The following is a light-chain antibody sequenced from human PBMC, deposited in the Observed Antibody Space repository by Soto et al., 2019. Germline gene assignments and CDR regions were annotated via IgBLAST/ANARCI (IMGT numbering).Light chain of an antibody. Sequence: QSVLTQPASVSGSPGQSITISCTGTSSDAGGYNYVSWYQQHPGKAPKLMIYEVSNRPSGVSNRFSGSKSGNTASLTVSGLQAEDEAHYYCSSYTTTNTYVFGTGTKVTVL. J-gene: IGLJ1*01. CDR2: EVS. CDR3: SSYTTTNTYV. V-gene: IGLV2-14*01. CDR1: SSDAGGYNY.